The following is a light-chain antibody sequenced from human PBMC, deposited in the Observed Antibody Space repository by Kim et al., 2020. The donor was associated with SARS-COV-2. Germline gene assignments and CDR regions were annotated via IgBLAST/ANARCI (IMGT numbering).Light chain of an antibody. J-gene: IGLJ2*01. Sequence: SSELTQDPAVSVALGQTVRITCQGDSLRDFYACWYQQRPGQAPVLVISNENQRPSGIPDRFSGSSSGNTASLTITGAQAEDEADYYCNSRDSSANHLFGGGTQLTVL. CDR3: NSRDSSANHL. V-gene: IGLV3-19*01. CDR2: NEN. CDR1: SLRDFY.